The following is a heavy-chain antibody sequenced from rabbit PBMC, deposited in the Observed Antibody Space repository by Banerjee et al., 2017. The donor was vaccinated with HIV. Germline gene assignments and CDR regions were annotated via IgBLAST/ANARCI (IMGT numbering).Heavy chain of an antibody. CDR3: ARDAGSTYYGYYFNL. Sequence: WAKGPFTISKTSSTTVTLQMTSLTAADTATYFCARDAGSTYYGYYFNLWGQGTLVTVS. V-gene: IGHV1S40*01. D-gene: IGHD8-1*01. J-gene: IGHJ4*01.